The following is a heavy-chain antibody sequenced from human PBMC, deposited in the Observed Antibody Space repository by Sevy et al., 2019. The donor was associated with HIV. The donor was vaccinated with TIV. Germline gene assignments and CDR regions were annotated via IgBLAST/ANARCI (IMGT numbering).Heavy chain of an antibody. CDR1: GFTFSDHY. J-gene: IGHJ2*01. V-gene: IGHV3-11*01. Sequence: GGSLRLSCAASGFTFSDHYMNWIRQAPGKGLEWVSYISISGSTIYYADSVKGRFTISRDNAKNSLFLQMNSLRAEDTAVYYCARSLVGATPPNWYFDLWGRGTLVTVSS. CDR3: ARSLVGATPPNWYFDL. CDR2: ISISGSTI. D-gene: IGHD1-26*01.